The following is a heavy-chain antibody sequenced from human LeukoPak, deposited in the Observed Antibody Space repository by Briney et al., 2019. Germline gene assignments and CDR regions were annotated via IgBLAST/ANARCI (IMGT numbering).Heavy chain of an antibody. J-gene: IGHJ6*03. CDR2: ISGSGGST. V-gene: IGHV3-23*01. CDR1: GFTFNNYA. Sequence: GESLRLSCAASGFTFNNYAMSWVRQAPGKGLEWVSAISGSGGSTYYADSVKGRFTISRDNSKNTLYLQMNSLRAEDTAVYYCAKDPRTTVTYYYDYYMDVWGKGTTVTVSS. D-gene: IGHD4-17*01. CDR3: AKDPRTTVTYYYDYYMDV.